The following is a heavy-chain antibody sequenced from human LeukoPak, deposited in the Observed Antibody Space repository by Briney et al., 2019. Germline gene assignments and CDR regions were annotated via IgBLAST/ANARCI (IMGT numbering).Heavy chain of an antibody. CDR2: ISGSGDST. J-gene: IGHJ4*02. CDR3: AKAWGAFASGFPVDY. V-gene: IGHV3-23*01. D-gene: IGHD3-22*01. Sequence: GGSLRLSCAASGFTFSSYAMSWVRQAPRQGLYWVSAISGSGDSTYYADSVKGRFTISRDNSKNTLYLQMNSLRAEDTALYYCAKAWGAFASGFPVDYWGQGALATVSS. CDR1: GFTFSSYA.